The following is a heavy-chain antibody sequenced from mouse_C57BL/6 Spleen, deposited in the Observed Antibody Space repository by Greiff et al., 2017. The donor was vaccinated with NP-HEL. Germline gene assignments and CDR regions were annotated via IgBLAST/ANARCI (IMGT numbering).Heavy chain of an antibody. CDR2: IYPGDGAT. D-gene: IGHD1-2*01. CDR3: ARSGRLGRYFDV. CDR1: GYAFSSYW. J-gene: IGHJ1*03. Sequence: QVQLQQSGAELVKPGASVKISCKASGYAFSSYWMNWVKQRPGKGLEWIGQIYPGDGATNYNGKFKGKATLTADKSSSTAYMQLISLTSEDSAVYFCARSGRLGRYFDVWGTGTTVTVAS. V-gene: IGHV1-80*01.